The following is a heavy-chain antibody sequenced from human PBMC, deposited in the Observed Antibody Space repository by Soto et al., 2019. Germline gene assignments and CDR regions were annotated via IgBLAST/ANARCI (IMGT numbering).Heavy chain of an antibody. CDR2: ISWNSGSI. Sequence: GGSLRLSCAASGFTFDDYAMHWVRQAPGKGLEWVSGISWNSGSIDYADSVKGRFTISRDNAKNSLYLQMNSLRAEDTALYYCAKGILDYSVNHFYYYMDVWGKGTTVTVSS. D-gene: IGHD4-4*01. V-gene: IGHV3-9*01. CDR1: GFTFDDYA. CDR3: AKGILDYSVNHFYYYMDV. J-gene: IGHJ6*03.